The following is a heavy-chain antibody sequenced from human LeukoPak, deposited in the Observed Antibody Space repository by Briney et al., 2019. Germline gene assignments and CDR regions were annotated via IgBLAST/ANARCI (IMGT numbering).Heavy chain of an antibody. Sequence: GASLRLSCAASGFTFSSYEMNWVRQAPGKVLGWVSYISSSSSTIYYADSVKGRFTISRDNAKNSLYLQMNSLRAEDTAVYYCAKHAARNHFDYWGQGTLVTVSS. V-gene: IGHV3-48*03. CDR1: GFTFSSYE. CDR3: AKHAARNHFDY. CDR2: ISSSSSTI. J-gene: IGHJ4*02. D-gene: IGHD6-6*01.